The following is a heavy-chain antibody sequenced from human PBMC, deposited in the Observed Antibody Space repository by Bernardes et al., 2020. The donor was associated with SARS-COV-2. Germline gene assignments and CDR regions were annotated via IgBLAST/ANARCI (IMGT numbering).Heavy chain of an antibody. CDR2: IDPSDDTA. CDR1: GFTLTFFY. Sequence: DSVKVSCKASGFTLTFFYMHWVRQAPGQGLEWMGRIDPSDDTANYPQKFQDRVTMTTDTSTSTVYMELSSLRSDDTAFYYCARAGGGADALDFWGQGTLLTGSS. CDR3: ARAGGGADALDF. V-gene: IGHV1-46*01. D-gene: IGHD3-10*01. J-gene: IGHJ3*01.